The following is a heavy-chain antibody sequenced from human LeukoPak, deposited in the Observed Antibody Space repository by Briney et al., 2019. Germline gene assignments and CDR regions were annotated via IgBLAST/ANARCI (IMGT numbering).Heavy chain of an antibody. D-gene: IGHD6-13*01. CDR2: ISYDGSNK. CDR3: AKLAAAGDY. V-gene: IGHV3-30*18. Sequence: GGSLLLSCAASGFTISSYGMHWVRPAVGKGLEWAAVISYDGSNKYYRDSVKGRFTISRDNSKNTLYLQMNSLRAEDTAVYYCAKLAAAGDYWGQGTLVTVSS. CDR1: GFTISSYG. J-gene: IGHJ4*02.